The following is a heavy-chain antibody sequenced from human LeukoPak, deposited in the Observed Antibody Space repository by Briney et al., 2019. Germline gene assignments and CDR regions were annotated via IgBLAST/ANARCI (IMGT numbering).Heavy chain of an antibody. CDR1: GYSFTSYW. D-gene: IGHD3-22*01. Sequence: GEPLKISCKGSGYSFTSYWISWVRQMPGKGLEWMGRSDSSDSYTNYSPSFQGHVTISADKSISTAYLQWSSLKASDTAMYYCARLEVVVVTPGRATFDIWGQGTMVTVSS. CDR3: ARLEVVVVTPGRATFDI. J-gene: IGHJ3*02. CDR2: SDSSDSYT. V-gene: IGHV5-10-1*01.